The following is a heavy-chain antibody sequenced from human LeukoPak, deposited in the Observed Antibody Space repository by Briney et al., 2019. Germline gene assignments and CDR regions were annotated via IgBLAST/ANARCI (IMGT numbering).Heavy chain of an antibody. CDR2: TYYRSKWYN. V-gene: IGHV6-1*01. J-gene: IGHJ3*02. CDR3: ARVVSSDAFDI. Sequence: SQTLSLTCAISGDSVSSNSAAWNWIRQSQSSGLEWLGRTYYRSKWYNDYAVSVRSRITINPDTSKNQFSLQLNSVTPEDTAVYYCARVVSSDAFDIWGQGTMVTVSS. CDR1: GDSVSSNSAA. D-gene: IGHD6-13*01.